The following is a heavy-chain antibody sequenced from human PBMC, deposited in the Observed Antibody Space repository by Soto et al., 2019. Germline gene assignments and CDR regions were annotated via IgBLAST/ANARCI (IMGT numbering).Heavy chain of an antibody. Sequence: QVQLQESGPGLVKPSETLSLTCTVSGGSISSYYWSWIRQPPGKGLAWIGYIYYSGSTNYNPSLTSRVTISVDTSKNQCSLRLSSVTAADTAVYYCARDVVVAAPYYYYYGMDVWGQGTTVTVSS. CDR1: GGSISSYY. CDR2: IYYSGST. CDR3: ARDVVVAAPYYYYYGMDV. V-gene: IGHV4-59*01. D-gene: IGHD2-15*01. J-gene: IGHJ6*02.